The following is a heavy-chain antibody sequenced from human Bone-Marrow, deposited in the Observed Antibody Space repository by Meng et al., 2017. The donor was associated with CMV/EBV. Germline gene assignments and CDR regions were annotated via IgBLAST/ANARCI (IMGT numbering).Heavy chain of an antibody. CDR1: YTFTSYD. D-gene: IGHD3-3*01. J-gene: IGHJ5*02. CDR2: MNPNSGNT. Sequence: YTFTSYDINWVRQATGQGLEWMGWMNPNSGNTGYAQKFQGRVTMTRNTSISTAYMELSSLRSEDTAVYYCARRHHYDFWSGYVFRFDPWGQGTLVTVSS. V-gene: IGHV1-8*01. CDR3: ARRHHYDFWSGYVFRFDP.